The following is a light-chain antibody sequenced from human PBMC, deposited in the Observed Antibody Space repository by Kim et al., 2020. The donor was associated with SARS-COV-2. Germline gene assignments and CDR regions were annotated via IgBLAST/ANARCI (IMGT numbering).Light chain of an antibody. Sequence: SLCPGKRATLSGRASQSVRRNLAWYQQKPGQAPRLVIYDVSNRATGIPARFTGSGSGTVFTLTISSLEPEDFAVYYCQQRSNWRTFGQGTKLEI. CDR2: DVS. CDR3: QQRSNWRT. CDR1: QSVRRN. V-gene: IGKV3-11*01. J-gene: IGKJ2*01.